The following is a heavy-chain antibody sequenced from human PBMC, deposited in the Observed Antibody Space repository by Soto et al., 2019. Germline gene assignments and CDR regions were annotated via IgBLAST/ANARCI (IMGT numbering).Heavy chain of an antibody. D-gene: IGHD2-2*01. V-gene: IGHV4-59*12. J-gene: IGHJ5*02. CDR1: GGSISSYY. CDR2: IYYSGST. CDR3: AREWVVPAAGENLLYNWFDP. Sequence: PSETLSLTCTVSGGSISSYYWSWIRQPPGKGLEWIGYIYYSGSTNYNPSLKSRVTISVDTSKNPFSLKLSPVTAADTAVYYSAREWVVPAAGENLLYNWFDPWGQGTLVTVAS.